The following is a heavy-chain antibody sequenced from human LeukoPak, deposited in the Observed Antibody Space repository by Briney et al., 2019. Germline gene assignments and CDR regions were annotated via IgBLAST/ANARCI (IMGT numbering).Heavy chain of an antibody. CDR3: ARDAPYCGGDCYAFDY. D-gene: IGHD2-21*01. Sequence: GGSLRLSCAASGFTFSSYSMNWVRQAPGKGLEWVSSISSSSSYIYYADSVKGRFTLSRDNAKNSLYLQMNSLRAEDAAVYYCARDAPYCGGDCYAFDYWGQGTLVTVSS. J-gene: IGHJ4*02. CDR1: GFTFSSYS. CDR2: ISSSSSYI. V-gene: IGHV3-21*01.